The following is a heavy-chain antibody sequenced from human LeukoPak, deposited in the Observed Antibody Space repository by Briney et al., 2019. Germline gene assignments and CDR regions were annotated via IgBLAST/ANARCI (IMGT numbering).Heavy chain of an antibody. Sequence: SETLSLTCTVSGGSIINYYWSWIRQPAGTGLEWVGRIYVTGSTIYNPSLQSRLPMSVDTSKNQFSLRLTSVTAADTAVYYCARLKYYDSTGYSPGYYMDVWGKGITVTVSS. V-gene: IGHV4-4*07. CDR1: GGSIINYY. CDR2: IYVTGST. D-gene: IGHD3-22*01. CDR3: ARLKYYDSTGYSPGYYMDV. J-gene: IGHJ6*03.